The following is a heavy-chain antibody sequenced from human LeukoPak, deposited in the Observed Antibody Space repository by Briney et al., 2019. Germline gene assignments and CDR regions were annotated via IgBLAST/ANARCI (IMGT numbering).Heavy chain of an antibody. V-gene: IGHV3-7*05. Sequence: GGSLRLSCATSGFTFSSFWMNWVRQAPGKGLEWVANIKHDGSEKYYVDSVKGRFTISRDNAKSSLFLQMNSLRVEDTAVYFCASGYYFDYWGQGTLVTVSS. CDR2: IKHDGSEK. CDR3: ASGYYFDY. CDR1: GFTFSSFW. J-gene: IGHJ4*02.